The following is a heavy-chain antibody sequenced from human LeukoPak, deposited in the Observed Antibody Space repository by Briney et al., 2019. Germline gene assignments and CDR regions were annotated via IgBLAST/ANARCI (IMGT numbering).Heavy chain of an antibody. J-gene: IGHJ6*03. Sequence: GGSLRLSCAASGFTFDDYAMHWVRQAPGKGLEWVSLISWDGGSTYYADSVKGRFTISRDNARNSLYLQMNSLRAEDTAVYNCARAQDFYHYMDVWGKGTTVTVSS. V-gene: IGHV3-43D*03. CDR2: ISWDGGST. CDR3: ARAQDFYHYMDV. CDR1: GFTFDDYA.